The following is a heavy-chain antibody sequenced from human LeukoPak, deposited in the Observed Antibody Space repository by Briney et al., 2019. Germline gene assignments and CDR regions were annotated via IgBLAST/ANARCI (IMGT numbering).Heavy chain of an antibody. CDR3: ARDKDIVVVPAANRFDP. V-gene: IGHV1-18*01. D-gene: IGHD2-2*01. Sequence: ASVKVSCKASGGTFSSYAISWVRQAPGQGLEWMGWISAYNGNTNYAQKLQGRVTMTTDTSTSTAYMELRSLRSDDTAVYYCARDKDIVVVPAANRFDPWGQGTLVTVSS. CDR2: ISAYNGNT. CDR1: GGTFSSYA. J-gene: IGHJ5*02.